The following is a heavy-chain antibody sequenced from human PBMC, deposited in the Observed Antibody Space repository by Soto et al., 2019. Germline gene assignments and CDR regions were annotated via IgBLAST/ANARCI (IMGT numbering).Heavy chain of an antibody. CDR1: GGTFSTSA. CDR2: ILPIFGTA. Sequence: QVQLVHSGAEVRKPGSSVKVSCQASGGTFSTSAFVWVRQAPGQGLEWMGGILPIFGTANYAPKFQDRVTITADESTSTADRELSGLRSDDTAIYYCARASMTREFISYFFDHWGQGTLVTVSS. J-gene: IGHJ4*02. V-gene: IGHV1-69*01. CDR3: ARASMTREFISYFFDH. D-gene: IGHD3-10*01.